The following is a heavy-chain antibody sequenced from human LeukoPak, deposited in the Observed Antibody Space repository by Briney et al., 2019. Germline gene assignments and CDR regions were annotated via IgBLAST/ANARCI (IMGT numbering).Heavy chain of an antibody. Sequence: GGSLRLSCAASGFTFSSYAMNWVRQAPGKGLEWVSAISGSGGSTYYADSVKGRFTISRDNSKSTLYLQMNSLRAEDTAVYYCAKEGNYCSSTSCYYYYMDVWGKGTTVTVSS. CDR1: GFTFSSYA. J-gene: IGHJ6*03. V-gene: IGHV3-23*01. CDR3: AKEGNYCSSTSCYYYYMDV. CDR2: ISGSGGST. D-gene: IGHD2-2*01.